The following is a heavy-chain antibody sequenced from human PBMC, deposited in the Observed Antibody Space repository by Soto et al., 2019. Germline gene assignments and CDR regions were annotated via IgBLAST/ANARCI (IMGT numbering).Heavy chain of an antibody. CDR2: IYYSGST. Sequence: QVQLQESGPGLVKPSETLSLTCTVSGGSISSYYWSWIRQPPGKGLEWIGYIYYSGSTNYNPSLKSRVTISVDTAKNRFSLKLSSVAAADTAVYYCAREDDYSFDYWGQGTLVTVSS. V-gene: IGHV4-59*01. D-gene: IGHD2-21*02. CDR1: GGSISSYY. J-gene: IGHJ4*02. CDR3: AREDDYSFDY.